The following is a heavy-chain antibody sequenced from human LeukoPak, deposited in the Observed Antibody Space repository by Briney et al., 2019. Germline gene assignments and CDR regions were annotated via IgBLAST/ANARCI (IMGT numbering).Heavy chain of an antibody. CDR1: TGSISSGGYY. J-gene: IGHJ4*02. Sequence: SETLSLTCTVSTGSISSGGYYWSWIRQPPGKGLEWIGYIYHSGSTYYNPSLKSRVTISVDRSKNQFSLKLSSVTAADTAVYYCARVEYSYGYFDYWGQGTLVTVSS. V-gene: IGHV4-30-2*01. D-gene: IGHD5-18*01. CDR3: ARVEYSYGYFDY. CDR2: IYHSGST.